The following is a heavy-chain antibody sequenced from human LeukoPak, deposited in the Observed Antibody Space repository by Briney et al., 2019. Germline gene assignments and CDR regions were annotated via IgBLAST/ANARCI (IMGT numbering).Heavy chain of an antibody. D-gene: IGHD5-18*01. V-gene: IGHV4-59*01. CDR3: AREPRGSRAAMVTGWFDP. J-gene: IGHJ5*02. Sequence: SETLSLTCTVSGGSISSYYWSWIRQPPGKGLERIGYIYYSGSTNYNPSLKSRVTISVDTSKNQFSLKLSSVTAADTAVYYCAREPRGSRAAMVTGWFDPWGQGTLVTVSS. CDR2: IYYSGST. CDR1: GGSISSYY.